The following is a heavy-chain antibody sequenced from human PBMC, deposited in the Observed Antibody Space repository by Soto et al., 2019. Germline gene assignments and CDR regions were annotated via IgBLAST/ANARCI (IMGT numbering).Heavy chain of an antibody. CDR1: GGSISSYY. CDR3: ARDGVAARPYYYYGMDV. J-gene: IGHJ6*02. CDR2: IYYSGST. V-gene: IGHV4-59*01. Sequence: LSLTCTVSGGSISSYYWSWIRQPPGKGLEWIGYIYYSGSTNYNPSLKSRVTISVDTSKNQFSLKLSSVTAADTAVYYCARDGVAARPYYYYGMDVWGQGTTVTVSS. D-gene: IGHD6-6*01.